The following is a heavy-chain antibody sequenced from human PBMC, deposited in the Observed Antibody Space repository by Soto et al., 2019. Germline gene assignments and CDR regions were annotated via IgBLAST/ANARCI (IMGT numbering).Heavy chain of an antibody. J-gene: IGHJ3*02. V-gene: IGHV3-9*01. Sequence: GGSLRLSCAASGFTFDDYAMHWVRQAPGKGLEWVSGISWNSDNMGNADSVKGRFTISRDNAKNSLYLQMNSLRAEDTALYYCAKDIGVAGAAGAFDIWGQGTMVTVSS. D-gene: IGHD6-19*01. CDR1: GFTFDDYA. CDR2: ISWNSDNM. CDR3: AKDIGVAGAAGAFDI.